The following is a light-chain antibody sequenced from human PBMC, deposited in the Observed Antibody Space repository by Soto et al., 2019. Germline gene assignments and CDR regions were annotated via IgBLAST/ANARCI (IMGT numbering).Light chain of an antibody. CDR1: SSDIGRNY. CDR3: GTWDSSLTTFV. J-gene: IGLJ1*01. CDR2: ENY. V-gene: IGLV1-51*02. Sequence: QSALTQPPSVSAAPGQTVTISCSGSSSDIGRNYVSWYKHLPRTAPKLLIYENYKRPSGIPDRFSGSKSGTSATLGLTGLQTGDEADYYCGTWDSSLTTFVFGTGTKLTVL.